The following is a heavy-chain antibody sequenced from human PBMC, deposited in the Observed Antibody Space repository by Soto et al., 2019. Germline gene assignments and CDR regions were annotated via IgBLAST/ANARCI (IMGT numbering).Heavy chain of an antibody. V-gene: IGHV3-30-3*01. CDR3: ARESPHNTLGRGGAAAGYYYYYGMDV. J-gene: IGHJ6*02. CDR1: GFTFSSYA. D-gene: IGHD6-13*01. CDR2: ISYDGSNK. Sequence: GGSLRLSCAASGFTFSSYAMHWVRQAPGKGLERVAVISYDGSNKYYADSVKGRFTISRDNSKNTLYLQMNSLRAEDTAVYYCARESPHNTLGRGGAAAGYYYYYGMDVWGQGTTVTVSS.